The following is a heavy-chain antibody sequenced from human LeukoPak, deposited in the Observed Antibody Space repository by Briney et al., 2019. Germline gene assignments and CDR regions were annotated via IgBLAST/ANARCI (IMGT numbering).Heavy chain of an antibody. CDR2: INPNSGGT. V-gene: IGHV1-2*02. J-gene: IGHJ4*02. D-gene: IGHD5-18*01. CDR3: ARVPGSGYSYGPRYFDY. Sequence: ASVKVSCKASGYTFTGYYMHWVRQAPGQGLEWMGWINPNSGGTNYAQKFQGRVTMPRETSISTAYMELSRLRSDDTAVYYCARVPGSGYSYGPRYFDYWGQGTLVTVSS. CDR1: GYTFTGYY.